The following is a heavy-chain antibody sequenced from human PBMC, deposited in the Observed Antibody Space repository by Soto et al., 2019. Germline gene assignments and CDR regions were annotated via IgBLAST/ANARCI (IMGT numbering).Heavy chain of an antibody. D-gene: IGHD6-6*01. Sequence: LSLTCTVSGGSISSGGYYWSWIRQHPGKGLEWIGYIYYSGRTYYNPSLHSRVSIAVDTTENQFSLKLTSVTAADTSVYYCARGSFSSSSSGFDPWGRGTLVTVSS. CDR3: ARGSFSSSSSGFDP. V-gene: IGHV4-31*03. J-gene: IGHJ5*02. CDR2: IYYSGRT. CDR1: GGSISSGGYY.